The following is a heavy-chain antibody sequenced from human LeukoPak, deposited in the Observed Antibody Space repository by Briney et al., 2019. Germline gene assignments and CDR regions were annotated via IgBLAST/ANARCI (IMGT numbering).Heavy chain of an antibody. CDR1: GGSFSGYY. CDR2: INHSGST. J-gene: IGHJ4*02. D-gene: IGHD2-2*01. Sequence: SETLSLTCAVYGGSFSGYYWSWIRRPPGKGLEWIGEINHSGSTNYNPSLKSRVTISVDTSKNQFSLKLSSVTAADTAVYYCARALGYCSSTSCDKNPYWGQGTLVTVSS. V-gene: IGHV4-34*01. CDR3: ARALGYCSSTSCDKNPY.